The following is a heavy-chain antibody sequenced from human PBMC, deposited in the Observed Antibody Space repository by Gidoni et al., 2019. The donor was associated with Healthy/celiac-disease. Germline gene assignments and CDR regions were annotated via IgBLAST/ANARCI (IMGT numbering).Heavy chain of an antibody. CDR3: AMQTYYDFWSGYADY. D-gene: IGHD3-3*01. Sequence: QVQLQQWGAGLLQPSETLSLTCAVYGGSFSGYYWGWIRQPPGKGLEWIGEINHSGSTNYNPSLKSRVTISVDTSKNQFSLKLSSVTAADTAVYYCAMQTYYDFWSGYADYWGQGTLVTVSS. V-gene: IGHV4-34*01. CDR1: GGSFSGYY. CDR2: INHSGST. J-gene: IGHJ4*02.